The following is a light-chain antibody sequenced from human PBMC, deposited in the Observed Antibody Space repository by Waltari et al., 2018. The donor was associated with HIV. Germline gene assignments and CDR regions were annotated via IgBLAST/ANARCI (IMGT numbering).Light chain of an antibody. V-gene: IGLV4-69*01. Sequence: QVVLTQPPSASASLGGSVKLTCTLDSGHTYYAIAWHQQQPERGPRYVMKVNSDGSHTRGDGIPDRFSGSSSGAERYLTISSLQSEDEADYFCQSYDRSLSASVVFGGGTKLTVL. CDR2: VNSDGSH. J-gene: IGLJ2*01. CDR3: QSYDRSLSASVV. CDR1: SGHTYYA.